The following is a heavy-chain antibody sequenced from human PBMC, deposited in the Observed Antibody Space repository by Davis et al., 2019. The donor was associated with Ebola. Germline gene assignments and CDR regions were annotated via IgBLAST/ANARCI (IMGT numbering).Heavy chain of an antibody. CDR2: IWYDGSNK. V-gene: IGHV3-33*06. J-gene: IGHJ3*02. Sequence: GGSLRLSCAASGFTFSSYGMHWVRQAPGKGLEWVAVIWYDGSNKYYADSVKGRSTISRDNSKNTLYLQMNSLRAEDTAVYYCAKVRSYDAFDIWGQGTMVTVSS. CDR3: AKVRSYDAFDI. CDR1: GFTFSSYG.